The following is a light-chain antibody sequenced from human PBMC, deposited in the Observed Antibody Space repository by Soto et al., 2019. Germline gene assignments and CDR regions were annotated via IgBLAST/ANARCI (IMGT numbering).Light chain of an antibody. CDR1: QSISTY. CDR2: DAS. J-gene: IGKJ4*01. V-gene: IGKV3-11*01. Sequence: EVVLTQSPATLSLSPGERATLSCTASQSISTYLTWYQHKPGQAPRLLIYDASSRAPGIPARFSGSGSGTDFTLTITSLEPEDFAVYYCQQRRNWPPLTFGAGTKVEIK. CDR3: QQRRNWPPLT.